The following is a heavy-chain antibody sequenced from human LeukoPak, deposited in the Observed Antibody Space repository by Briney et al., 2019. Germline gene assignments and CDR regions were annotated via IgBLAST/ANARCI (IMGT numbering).Heavy chain of an antibody. CDR1: GFTFISYW. J-gene: IGHJ4*02. CDR3: ARDYYFDY. CDR2: IKQDGREK. Sequence: PGGSLRLSCAASGFTFISYWMSWVRQARGKGLEWVANIKQDGREKNYVDSVKGRFTISRDNAKNSLYLQMNSLRAEDTAVYYCARDYYFDYWGQGTLVTVSS. V-gene: IGHV3-7*03.